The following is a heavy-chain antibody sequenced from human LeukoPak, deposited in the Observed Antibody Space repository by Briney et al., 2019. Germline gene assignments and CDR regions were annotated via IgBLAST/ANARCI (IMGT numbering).Heavy chain of an antibody. CDR1: GFTFSSYG. V-gene: IGHV3-23*01. CDR2: ISGSGGST. CDR3: AKDRGWELRGGYYFDY. J-gene: IGHJ4*02. D-gene: IGHD1-26*01. Sequence: GGSLRLSCAASGFTFSSYGMSWVRQAPGKGLEGVSAISGSGGSTYYADSVKGRFTISRDNSKNTLYLQMNSLRPEDTAVYYCAKDRGWELRGGYYFDYWGQGTLVTVSS.